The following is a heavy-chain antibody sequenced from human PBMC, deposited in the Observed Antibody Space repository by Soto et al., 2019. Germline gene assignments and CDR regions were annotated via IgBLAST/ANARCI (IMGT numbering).Heavy chain of an antibody. V-gene: IGHV4-59*01. CDR2: IYYSGST. CDR3: ARDIWGSGSYYSSN. D-gene: IGHD3-10*01. J-gene: IGHJ4*02. Sequence: ETLSLTCTVSGGSISSYYWSWSRQPPGKGLEWIGYIYYSGSTNYNPSLKSRVTISVDTSKNQFSLKLSSVTAADTAVYYCARDIWGSGSYYSSNWGQGTLVTVSS. CDR1: GGSISSYY.